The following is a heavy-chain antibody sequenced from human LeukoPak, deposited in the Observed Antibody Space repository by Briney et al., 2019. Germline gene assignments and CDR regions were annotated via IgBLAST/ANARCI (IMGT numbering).Heavy chain of an antibody. J-gene: IGHJ4*02. CDR1: GGSVSSGSYY. D-gene: IGHD6-13*01. CDR3: ARGKGIAAV. Sequence: SEALSLTCTVSGGSVSSGSYYWSWIRQPPGKGLEWIGYIYYSGGTNYNPSLKSRVTISVDTSKNQFSLKLSSVTAADTAVYYCARGKGIAAVWGQGTLVTVSS. CDR2: IYYSGGT. V-gene: IGHV4-61*01.